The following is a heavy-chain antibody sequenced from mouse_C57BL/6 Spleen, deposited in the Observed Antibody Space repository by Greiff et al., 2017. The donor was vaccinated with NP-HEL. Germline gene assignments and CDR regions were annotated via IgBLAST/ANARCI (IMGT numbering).Heavy chain of an antibody. CDR2: IYPGSGST. J-gene: IGHJ2*01. CDR3: ARNYYGSSYGRFDY. D-gene: IGHD1-1*01. Sequence: QVQLQQPGAELVKPGASVKMSCKASGYTFTSYWITWVKQRPGQGLEWIGDIYPGSGSTNYNEKFKSKATLTVDTSSSTAYMQLSSLTSEDSAVYYCARNYYGSSYGRFDYWGQGTTLTVSS. CDR1: GYTFTSYW. V-gene: IGHV1-55*01.